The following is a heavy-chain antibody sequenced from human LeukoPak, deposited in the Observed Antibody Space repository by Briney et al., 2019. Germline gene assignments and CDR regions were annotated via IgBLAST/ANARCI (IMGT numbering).Heavy chain of an antibody. J-gene: IGHJ4*02. V-gene: IGHV1-69*13. Sequence: SVKVSCKASGGTFSSYAISWARQAPGQGLEWMGGIIPIFGTANYAQKFQGRVTITADESTSTAYMELSSLRSEDTAVYYCARDRDYYDSSGPSGFDYWGQGTLVTVSS. D-gene: IGHD3-22*01. CDR3: ARDRDYYDSSGPSGFDY. CDR1: GGTFSSYA. CDR2: IIPIFGTA.